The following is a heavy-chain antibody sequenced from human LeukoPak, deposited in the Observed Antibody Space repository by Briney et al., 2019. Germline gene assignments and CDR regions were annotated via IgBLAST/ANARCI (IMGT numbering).Heavy chain of an antibody. CDR1: GFIFTTYA. CDR2: VSSSGSDT. D-gene: IGHD3-10*01. Sequence: GGSLRLSCAASGFIFTTYAMGWVRQLPGKGLEWVSSVSSSGSDTYYTSSVKGRFTISRDNSKNTLYLQVNSLRAEDTAVYYCARADYGSGIIDYWGQGTLVTVSS. CDR3: ARADYGSGIIDY. J-gene: IGHJ4*02. V-gene: IGHV3-23*05.